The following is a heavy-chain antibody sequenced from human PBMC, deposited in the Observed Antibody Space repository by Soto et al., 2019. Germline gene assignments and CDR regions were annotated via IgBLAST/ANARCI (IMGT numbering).Heavy chain of an antibody. V-gene: IGHV3-21*01. J-gene: IGHJ5*02. CDR1: WVTCANYT. D-gene: IGHD3-10*01. CDR2: ISRRSVYL. CDR3: AREFLTGVAHGFDP. Sequence: PVLSLRLCWATAWVTCANYTINCLRQAPGKGLEWVSSISRRSVYLYYADSVKGRFTISRDNAKNSVYLQMDSLSADDTGVYFCAREFLTGVAHGFDPWGQGPLVTVSS.